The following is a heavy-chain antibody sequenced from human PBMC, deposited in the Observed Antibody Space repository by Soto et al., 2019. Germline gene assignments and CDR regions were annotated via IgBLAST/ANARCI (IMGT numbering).Heavy chain of an antibody. CDR3: ARRYYYGSGSYYFSHRGWFDP. CDR1: GGSISSSSYY. Sequence: QLQLQESGPGLVKPSETLSLTYTVSGGSISSSSYYWGWIRQPPGKGLEWIGSIYYSGSTYYNPSLKSRVTRSVDTSKNQFSLKLSSVTAADTAVYYCARRYYYGSGSYYFSHRGWFDPWGQGTLVTVSS. CDR2: IYYSGST. D-gene: IGHD3-10*01. V-gene: IGHV4-39*01. J-gene: IGHJ5*02.